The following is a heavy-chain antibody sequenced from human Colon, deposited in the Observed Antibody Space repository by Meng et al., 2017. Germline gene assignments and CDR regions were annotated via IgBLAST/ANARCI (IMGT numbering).Heavy chain of an antibody. D-gene: IGHD4/OR15-4a*01. CDR2: MNPINGNT. Sequence: ASVKVSCKASGYKFISYDINWVRQATGQGLEWMGWMNPINGNTGYAQKFQGRVTMTRNTSISTAYMEVSSLSSEDTAVYYCARGVWSSLDLWGQGTLVTVS. J-gene: IGHJ5*02. CDR1: GYKFISYD. CDR3: ARGVWSSLDL. V-gene: IGHV1-8*01.